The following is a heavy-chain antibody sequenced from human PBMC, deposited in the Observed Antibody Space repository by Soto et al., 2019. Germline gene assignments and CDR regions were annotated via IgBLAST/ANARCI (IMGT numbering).Heavy chain of an antibody. V-gene: IGHV1-3*01. CDR1: GYIFTGYA. CDR3: ATTASGTKYFDH. Sequence: QVQLVQSGTEARKPGASVKVSCRASGYIFTGYAIQWVRQAPGQRLEWMGWIAAGNGNTRYSQKFQDRVTISRDISASTAYMELTSLRSEDTAIYYCATTASGTKYFDHWCQGTLVTVYS. J-gene: IGHJ4*02. D-gene: IGHD4-4*01. CDR2: IAAGNGNT.